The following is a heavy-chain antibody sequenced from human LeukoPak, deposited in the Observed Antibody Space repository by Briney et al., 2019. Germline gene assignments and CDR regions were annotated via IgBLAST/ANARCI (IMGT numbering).Heavy chain of an antibody. Sequence: GGSLSLSCVASGFTFDSYALKWVRQAPGKGPEWVSAISGSGGTTYYADSVKGRFTISRDNSKNTVYLQMNSLRAEDTALYYCVKESLGISGSKWGQGTLVTVSS. V-gene: IGHV3-23*01. CDR1: GFTFDSYA. D-gene: IGHD3-22*01. J-gene: IGHJ4*02. CDR2: ISGSGGTT. CDR3: VKESLGISGSK.